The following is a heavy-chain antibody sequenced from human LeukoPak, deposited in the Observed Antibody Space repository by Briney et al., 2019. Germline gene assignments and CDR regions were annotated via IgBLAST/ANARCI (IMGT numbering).Heavy chain of an antibody. D-gene: IGHD4-17*01. CDR2: ISYDGSNK. Sequence: GGSLRLSCAASGPTFSAYAMHWVRQAPGKGLEWVAVISYDGSNKYYADSVKGRFTIFRDNSKNTVHLQMNSLKSEDTAAYYCARGQVGPFGDYGLVDYWGQGTPVIVSS. J-gene: IGHJ4*02. V-gene: IGHV3-30-3*01. CDR3: ARGQVGPFGDYGLVDY. CDR1: GPTFSAYA.